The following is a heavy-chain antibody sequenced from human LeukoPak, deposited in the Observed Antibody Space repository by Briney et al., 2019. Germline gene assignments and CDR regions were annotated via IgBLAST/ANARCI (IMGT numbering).Heavy chain of an antibody. CDR3: AKDQGGSTWPGFFDY. D-gene: IGHD1-26*01. CDR2: IRYDGSNK. Sequence: GGSLRLSCAASGFTFSSYGMHWVRQAPGKGLEWVAFIRYDGSNKYYADSVKGRFTISRDNSKNSLYLQMNSLRTEDTALYYCAKDQGGSTWPGFFDYWGQGTLVTVSS. J-gene: IGHJ4*02. V-gene: IGHV3-30*02. CDR1: GFTFSSYG.